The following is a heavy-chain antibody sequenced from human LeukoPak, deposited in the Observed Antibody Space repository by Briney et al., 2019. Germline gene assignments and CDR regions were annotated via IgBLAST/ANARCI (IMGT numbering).Heavy chain of an antibody. V-gene: IGHV3-21*01. CDR3: ARPMEGSSGSGRWYFDF. D-gene: IGHD3-10*01. CDR1: GFTFSSYS. CDR2: ISRDSSYI. J-gene: IGHJ4*02. Sequence: PGGSLRLSCAASGFTFSSYSMNWVRQAPGKGLEWVSSISRDSSYIYYADSVKGRFTISRDNAKNSLYLQMNSLRAEDTAVYYCARPMEGSSGSGRWYFDFWGQGTLVTVSS.